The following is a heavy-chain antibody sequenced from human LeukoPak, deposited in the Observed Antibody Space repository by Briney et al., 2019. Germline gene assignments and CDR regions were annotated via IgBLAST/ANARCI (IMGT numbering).Heavy chain of an antibody. Sequence: PSETLSLTCTVSGGSISSSSYYWGWIRQPPGKGLEWIGSIYYSGGTYYNPSLKSRVTISVDTSKNQFSLKLSSVTAADTAVYYCATYDSLYGMDVWGQGTTVTVSS. CDR2: IYYSGGT. D-gene: IGHD3-22*01. CDR3: ATYDSLYGMDV. CDR1: GGSISSSSYY. J-gene: IGHJ6*02. V-gene: IGHV4-39*01.